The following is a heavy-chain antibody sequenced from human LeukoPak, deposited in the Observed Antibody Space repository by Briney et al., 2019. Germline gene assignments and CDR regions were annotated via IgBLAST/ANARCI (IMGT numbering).Heavy chain of an antibody. V-gene: IGHV4-59*01. D-gene: IGHD6-19*01. Sequence: SETLSLTCTVSGGSISSYYWSWIRQPPGKGLEWIGYIYYSGSTNYNPSLKSRVTISVYTSKNQFSLKLSSVTAADTAVYYCARERASSGWYNDYWGQGTLVTVSS. CDR1: GGSISSYY. CDR3: ARERASSGWYNDY. CDR2: IYYSGST. J-gene: IGHJ4*02.